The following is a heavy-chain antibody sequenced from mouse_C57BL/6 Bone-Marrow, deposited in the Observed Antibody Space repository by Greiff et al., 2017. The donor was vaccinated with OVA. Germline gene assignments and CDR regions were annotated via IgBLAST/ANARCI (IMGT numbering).Heavy chain of an antibody. Sequence: EVQLQQSGGGLVQPGGSLKLSCAASGYTFSDYYMYWVRQTPEKRLEWVAYISNGGGSTYYTDTVKGRFTISVDNATNTLYLQMSRLKSEDAVMYCCARPPNGTRYAMDYWGQGTSVTVSS. V-gene: IGHV5-12*01. CDR1: GYTFSDYY. J-gene: IGHJ4*01. CDR2: ISNGGGST. D-gene: IGHD4-1*01. CDR3: ARPPNGTRYAMDY.